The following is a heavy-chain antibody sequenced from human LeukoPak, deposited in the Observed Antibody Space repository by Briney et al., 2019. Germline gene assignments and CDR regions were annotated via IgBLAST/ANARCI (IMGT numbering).Heavy chain of an antibody. D-gene: IGHD3-3*01. CDR3: ARVAQRYYNFWSGSYAYYYYYHMDV. CDR1: GFAFSTYW. Sequence: PGGSLRLSCAASGFAFSTYWMSWVRQAPGKGLEWVANIKQDGSEKYYVDSVKGRFTFSRDNAKNSLYLQMNSLRAEDTAVYYCARVAQRYYNFWSGSYAYYYYYHMDVWGKGTTVTVSS. V-gene: IGHV3-7*01. J-gene: IGHJ6*03. CDR2: IKQDGSEK.